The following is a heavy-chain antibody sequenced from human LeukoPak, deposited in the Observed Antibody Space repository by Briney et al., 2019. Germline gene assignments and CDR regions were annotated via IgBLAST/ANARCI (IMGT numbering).Heavy chain of an antibody. J-gene: IGHJ4*02. Sequence: GGSLRLSCATSGFIFSTYALSWVRQAPGEGLEWASSISGSGGSTYHADSVKGRFTISRDSSKNTLYLQMNSLRAEDTAIYYCARVIRAAPGKGYFDYWGQGTLVTVSS. CDR2: ISGSGGST. V-gene: IGHV3-23*01. D-gene: IGHD6-13*01. CDR1: GFIFSTYA. CDR3: ARVIRAAPGKGYFDY.